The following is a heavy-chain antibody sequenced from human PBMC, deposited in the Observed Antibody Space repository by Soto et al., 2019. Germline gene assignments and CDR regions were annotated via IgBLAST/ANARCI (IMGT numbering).Heavy chain of an antibody. CDR1: GGSISSGDYY. J-gene: IGHJ4*02. D-gene: IGHD2-8*01. V-gene: IGHV4-30-4*01. CDR3: ARYGALDY. CDR2: ILYSGTT. Sequence: QVQLQESGPGLVKPSQTLSLTCTVSGGSISSGDYYWSWIRQPPGKGLEWIGYILYSGTTNCNPSLESRLTISVDTSKSQFSLDLTSVTAADTEAYYCARYGALDYWGRGTLVTVSS.